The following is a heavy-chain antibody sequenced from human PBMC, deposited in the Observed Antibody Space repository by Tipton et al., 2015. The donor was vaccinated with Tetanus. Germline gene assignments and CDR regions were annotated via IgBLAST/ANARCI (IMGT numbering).Heavy chain of an antibody. CDR3: ARDRGVRGGYYYYHGMDV. Sequence: TLSLTCTVSGGSISSDGAYWSWIRQHPGEGLEWIGYISNSGSTYYNPSLKSRVTISVDTSQKQISLKVNSVTAADTAFYYCARDRGVRGGYYYYHGMDVWGQGTPVTASS. CDR1: GGSISSDGAY. CDR2: ISNSGST. V-gene: IGHV4-31*03. J-gene: IGHJ6*02. D-gene: IGHD3-10*01.